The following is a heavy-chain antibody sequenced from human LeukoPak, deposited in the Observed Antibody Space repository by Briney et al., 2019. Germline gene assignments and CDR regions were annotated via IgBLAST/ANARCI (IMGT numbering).Heavy chain of an antibody. CDR2: IWYDGSNK. J-gene: IGHJ3*02. V-gene: IGHV3-33*01. CDR3: ARDRNVEMTIDAFDI. CDR1: GFTFSSYG. D-gene: IGHD5-24*01. Sequence: GGSLRLSCAASGFTFSSYGMHWVRQAPGKGLEWVAVIWYDGSNKYYADSVKGRFTISRDNSKNTLYLQMNSLRAEDTAVYYCARDRNVEMTIDAFDIWGQGTMVTVSS.